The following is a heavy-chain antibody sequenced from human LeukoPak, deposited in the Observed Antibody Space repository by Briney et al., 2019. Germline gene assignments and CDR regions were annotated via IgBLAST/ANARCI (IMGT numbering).Heavy chain of an antibody. CDR3: ARANYSPYYFDY. J-gene: IGHJ4*02. V-gene: IGHV3-20*04. Sequence: GGSLRLSCVASGCTFEDYGMSWVRQPAGKGLEWVSSINWHGGSTHYAESVKGRFTISRDNAKNSLFLQMNSLRAEDTALYYCARANYSPYYFDYWGQGTLVTVSS. CDR2: INWHGGST. CDR1: GCTFEDYG. D-gene: IGHD4-11*01.